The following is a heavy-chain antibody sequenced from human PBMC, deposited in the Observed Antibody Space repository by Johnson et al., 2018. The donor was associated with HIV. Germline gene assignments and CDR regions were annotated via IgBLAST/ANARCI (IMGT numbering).Heavy chain of an antibody. Sequence: VQLVESGGGLVQPGGSLRLSCAASGFTFSSYDIHWVRQATGKGLEWVSVIYSGGSTYYADSVKGRFIISRDNSKNTLYLQMNSLRAEDTAVYYCARTAGSDAFDILGQGTMVTVSS. V-gene: IGHV3-66*01. CDR2: IYSGGST. CDR1: GFTFSSYD. J-gene: IGHJ3*02. D-gene: IGHD6-13*01. CDR3: ARTAGSDAFDI.